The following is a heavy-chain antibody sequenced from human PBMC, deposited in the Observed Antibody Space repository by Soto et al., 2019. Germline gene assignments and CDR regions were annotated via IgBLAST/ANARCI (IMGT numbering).Heavy chain of an antibody. CDR1: GFTFSDYY. Sequence: QAQLVESGGGLVKPGGSLRLSCAASGFTFSDYYMSWIRQAPGKGLEWVSYISSSGSTIYYADSVKGRFTISRDNAKNSLYLQMNSRRAEDTAVYYCAGYCSSTSCYAKDLNYYYYYMDVWGKGTTVTVSS. D-gene: IGHD2-2*01. CDR2: ISSSGSTI. CDR3: AGYCSSTSCYAKDLNYYYYYMDV. J-gene: IGHJ6*03. V-gene: IGHV3-11*01.